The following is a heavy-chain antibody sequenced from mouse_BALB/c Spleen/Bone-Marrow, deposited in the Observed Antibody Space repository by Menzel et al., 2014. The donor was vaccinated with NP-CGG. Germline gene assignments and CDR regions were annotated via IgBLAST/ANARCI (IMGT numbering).Heavy chain of an antibody. CDR3: ARGGAFAY. CDR1: GFNIKDTY. Sequence: VQLKQSGAELVKPGASVKLSCTASGFNIKDTYMHWVKQRPEQGLEWIGRIDPANGNTKYDPKFQGKATITADTSSNKAYLQLSSLTSEDTAVYYCARGGAFAYWGQGTLVTVSA. CDR2: IDPANGNT. V-gene: IGHV14-3*02. J-gene: IGHJ3*01.